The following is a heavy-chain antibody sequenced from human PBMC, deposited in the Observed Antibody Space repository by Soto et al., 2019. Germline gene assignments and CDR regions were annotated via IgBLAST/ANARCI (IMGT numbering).Heavy chain of an antibody. CDR3: AIVVTNFSGSADTCFVT. J-gene: IGHJ5*02. D-gene: IGHD3-10*01. V-gene: IGHV1-3*01. CDR1: GYIFANYA. CDR2: INPGNGNT. Sequence: SSVKVSCKASGYIFANYAMQWVRQAPGQGLEWMGYINPGNGNTKYSQKFQGRLTISRDTSANTVYMELSSLTSKDTAIYYCAIVVTNFSGSADTCFVTGGEGPLVTVSS.